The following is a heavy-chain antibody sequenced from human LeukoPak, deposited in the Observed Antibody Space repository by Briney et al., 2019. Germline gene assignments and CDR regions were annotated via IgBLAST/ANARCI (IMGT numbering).Heavy chain of an antibody. V-gene: IGHV4-39*01. J-gene: IGHJ4*02. D-gene: IGHD6-13*01. CDR3: ARSDKAAAGPFDY. CDR1: GGSISSSSHF. Sequence: SETLSLTCTVSGGSISSSSHFWSWLRQPPGKGLEWIASINYSGSTYYNPSLKSRVTISVDTSKNQFSLKLSSVTAADTAVYYCARSDKAAAGPFDYWGQGTLVTVSS. CDR2: INYSGST.